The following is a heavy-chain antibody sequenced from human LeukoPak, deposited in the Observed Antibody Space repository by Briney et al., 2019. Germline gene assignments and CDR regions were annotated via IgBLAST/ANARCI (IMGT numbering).Heavy chain of an antibody. Sequence: SETLSLTCTVSGASISSSSYYWGWIRQPPGKGLEWIGSIYYSGNTYYNPSLKSRVTISVDTSKNQFSLKLSSVTAADTAVYYCARTVGATPPFDYWGQGTLVTVSS. CDR1: GASISSSSYY. J-gene: IGHJ4*02. D-gene: IGHD1-26*01. V-gene: IGHV4-39*07. CDR2: IYYSGNT. CDR3: ARTVGATPPFDY.